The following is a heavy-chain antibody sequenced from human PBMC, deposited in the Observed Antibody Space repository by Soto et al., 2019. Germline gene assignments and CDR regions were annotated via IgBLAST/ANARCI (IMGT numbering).Heavy chain of an antibody. CDR1: GGSISSYY. J-gene: IGHJ6*02. V-gene: IGHV4-59*01. CDR3: ARDLTYFDILTGYERYYGMDV. CDR2: IYYSGIT. Sequence: QVQLQESGPGLVKPSETLSLTCTVSGGSISSYYWSWIRQPPGKGLEWIGYIYYSGITNYNPPLKSRVTLSVETSKNQFSLKLSSVTAADTAVYYCARDLTYFDILTGYERYYGMDVWGQGTTVTVSS. D-gene: IGHD3-9*01.